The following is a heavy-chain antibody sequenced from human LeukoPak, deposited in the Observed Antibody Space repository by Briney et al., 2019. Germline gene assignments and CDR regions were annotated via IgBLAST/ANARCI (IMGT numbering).Heavy chain of an antibody. D-gene: IGHD3-10*01. V-gene: IGHV1-8*01. J-gene: IGHJ4*02. CDR1: GYTFTSYD. CDR3: ARGRVHELLYLCY. CDR2: MNPNSGNT. Sequence: ASVKVSCKASGYTFTSYDINWVRQATGQGLEWMGWMNPNSGNTGYAQKFQGGVTMTRNTSISTAYMELSSLRSEDTAVYYCARGRVHELLYLCYWGQGTLVTVSS.